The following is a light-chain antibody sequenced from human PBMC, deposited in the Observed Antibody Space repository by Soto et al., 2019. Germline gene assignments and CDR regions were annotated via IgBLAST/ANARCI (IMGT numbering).Light chain of an antibody. J-gene: IGKJ1*01. CDR1: QGISNY. Sequence: VIWMTQSPSLLSASTGDRVTISCRMSQGISNYLAWYQQKPGKAPELLIYAASTLQSGVPSRLSGSGSGTDFTLTISCLQSEDFATYYCQQYYGFPRTFGQGTKV. CDR2: AAS. V-gene: IGKV1D-8*03. CDR3: QQYYGFPRT.